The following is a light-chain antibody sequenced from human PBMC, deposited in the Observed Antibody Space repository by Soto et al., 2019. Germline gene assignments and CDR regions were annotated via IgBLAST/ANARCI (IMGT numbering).Light chain of an antibody. J-gene: IGLJ2*01. Sequence: QSALTQPASVSGSPGQSITIPCTGTASDVGNYNYVSWYHQHPGKAPKLMISDVSNRPFGVSTRFSGSKSGNTASLTISGLQPDDEADYYCSSYSDTNTPVVFGGGTKLTVL. CDR3: SSYSDTNTPVV. CDR1: ASDVGNYNY. CDR2: DVS. V-gene: IGLV2-14*03.